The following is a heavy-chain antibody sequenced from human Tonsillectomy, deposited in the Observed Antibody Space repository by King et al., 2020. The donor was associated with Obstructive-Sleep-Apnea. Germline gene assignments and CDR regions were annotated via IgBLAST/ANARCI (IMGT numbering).Heavy chain of an antibody. CDR1: GFTFSSYS. CDR2: ISSSTSYI. Sequence: VQLVESGGGLVKPGGSLRLSCAASGFTFSSYSMNWVRQAPGKGLEWVSSISSSTSYIYYADSVKGRFTISRDNAKNSLSLKMNSLRAEDTAVYYCARGFDYGGNRFDYWGQGTLVTVSS. J-gene: IGHJ4*02. D-gene: IGHD4-23*01. V-gene: IGHV3-21*01. CDR3: ARGFDYGGNRFDY.